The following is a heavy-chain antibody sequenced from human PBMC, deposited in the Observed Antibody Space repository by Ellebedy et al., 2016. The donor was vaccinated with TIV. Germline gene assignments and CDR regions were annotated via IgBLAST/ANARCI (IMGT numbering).Heavy chain of an antibody. CDR2: IWYDGSNK. CDR3: ARENGYYFDY. D-gene: IGHD6-25*01. J-gene: IGHJ4*02. Sequence: PGGSLRLSCAASGLTFSSYGMHWVRQAPGKGLEWVAVIWYDGSNKYYADSVKGRFTISRDNSKNTLYLQMNSLRAEDTAVYFCARENGYYFDYWGQGTLVIVSS. V-gene: IGHV3-33*01. CDR1: GLTFSSYG.